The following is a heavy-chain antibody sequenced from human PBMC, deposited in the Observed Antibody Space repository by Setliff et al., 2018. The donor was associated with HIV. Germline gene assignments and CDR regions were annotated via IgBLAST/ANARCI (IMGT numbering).Heavy chain of an antibody. CDR1: GFPVSYYI. J-gene: IGHJ3*02. CDR2: ISRSNSYI. D-gene: IGHD6-13*01. CDR3: ARATAAWDDAFDI. Sequence: GVLKISCAASGFPVSYYIMNWVRQAPGKGLEWVSFISRSNSYIYYADSVKGRFTISRDNAKNSLYLQMNSLRAEDTAVYYCARATAAWDDAFDIWGQGTMVTVSS. V-gene: IGHV3-21*01.